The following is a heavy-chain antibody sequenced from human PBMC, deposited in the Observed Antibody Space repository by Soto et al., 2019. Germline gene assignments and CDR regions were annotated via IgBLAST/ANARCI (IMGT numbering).Heavy chain of an antibody. Sequence: GGSLRLSCAASGFTFSSYAMSWVRQAPGKGLEWVSAISGSGGSTYYADSVKGRFTISRDNSKNTLYLQMNSLRAEDTAVYYCWPESYYYYGMDVWGQGTAVTVSS. V-gene: IGHV3-23*01. J-gene: IGHJ6*02. CDR3: WPESYYYYGMDV. CDR2: ISGSGGST. CDR1: GFTFSSYA.